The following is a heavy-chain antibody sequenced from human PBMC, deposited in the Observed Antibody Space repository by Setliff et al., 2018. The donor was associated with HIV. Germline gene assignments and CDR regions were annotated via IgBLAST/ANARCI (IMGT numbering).Heavy chain of an antibody. V-gene: IGHV4-59*01. CDR1: GGSINSYY. CDR2: IGYNGDT. D-gene: IGHD3-10*01. J-gene: IGHJ3*02. CDR3: GSLWFGELLAPPDAFDI. Sequence: SETLSLTCTVSGGSINSYYWNWIRQSPGKGLEWIGYIGYNGDTSYNPSLNSRVTLSVDRSKNQFSLKTEDSAVYHCTTWDKGSLWFGELLAPPDAFDIWGQGTMVTVSS.